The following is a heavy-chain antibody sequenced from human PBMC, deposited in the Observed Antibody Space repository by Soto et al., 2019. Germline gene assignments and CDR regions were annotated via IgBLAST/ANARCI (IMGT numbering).Heavy chain of an antibody. Sequence: SETLSLTCTVSGGSISSYYWSWIRQPPGKGLEWIGYIYYSGSTNYNPSLKSRVTISVDTSKNQFSLKLSSVTAADTAVYYCARDAYGGNSDYYYYYGMDVWGQGTTVTVSS. V-gene: IGHV4-59*01. D-gene: IGHD4-17*01. J-gene: IGHJ6*02. CDR3: ARDAYGGNSDYYYYYGMDV. CDR1: GGSISSYY. CDR2: IYYSGST.